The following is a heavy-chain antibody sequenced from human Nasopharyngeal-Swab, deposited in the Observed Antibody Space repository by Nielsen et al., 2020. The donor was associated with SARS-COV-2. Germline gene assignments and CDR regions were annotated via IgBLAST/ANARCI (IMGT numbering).Heavy chain of an antibody. CDR1: GGSISSSSYY. J-gene: IGHJ6*02. D-gene: IGHD4-17*01. Sequence: GSLRLSCTVSGGSISSSSYYWGWIRQPPGKGLEWIGEINHSGSTNYNPSLKSRVTISVDTSKNQFSLKLSSVTAADTAVYYCARGSVTGGDGMDVWGQGTTVTVSS. V-gene: IGHV4-39*07. CDR3: ARGSVTGGDGMDV. CDR2: INHSGST.